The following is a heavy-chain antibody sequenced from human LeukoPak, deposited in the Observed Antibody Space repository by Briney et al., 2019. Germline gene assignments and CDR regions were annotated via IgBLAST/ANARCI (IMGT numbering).Heavy chain of an antibody. CDR2: ISAYNGNT. CDR1: GYTFMNYG. CDR3: ARAQRSDYGMDV. D-gene: IGHD3-10*01. Sequence: ASVKVSCKASGYTFMNYGISWVRQAPGQGLEWMGWISAYNGNTNSAQNLQGRVTMTTDTSTSTAYMELRSLRSDDTAVYYCARAQRSDYGMDVWGQGTTVIASS. J-gene: IGHJ6*02. V-gene: IGHV1-18*01.